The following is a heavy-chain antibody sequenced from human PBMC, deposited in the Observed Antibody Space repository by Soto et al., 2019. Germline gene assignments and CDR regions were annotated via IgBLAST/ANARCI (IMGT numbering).Heavy chain of an antibody. CDR2: IYYSGST. V-gene: IGHV4-31*03. CDR3: ARDGLQSGYGMDV. Sequence: QVQLQESGPGLLKPSQTLSLTCTVSGGSISSGGYYWSWIRQHPGKGLEWIGYIYYSGSTYYNPSLKSRVTISVDTSKNQFSLKLSSVTAADTAVYYCARDGLQSGYGMDVWGQGTTVTVSS. D-gene: IGHD2-15*01. CDR1: GGSISSGGYY. J-gene: IGHJ6*02.